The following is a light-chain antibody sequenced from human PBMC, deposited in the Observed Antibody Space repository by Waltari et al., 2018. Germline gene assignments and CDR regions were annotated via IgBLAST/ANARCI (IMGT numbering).Light chain of an antibody. V-gene: IGLV3-21*04. J-gene: IGLJ2*01. CDR1: NIGSKS. Sequence: SYVLTQPPSVSVAPGKTARITCGGTNIGSKSVHWYQQKPGQAPVLVIYDDSDRPSGIPERFSGSNSGNTATLTISRVEAGDEADYYCQVWDSSSDHLRVVFGGGTKLTVL. CDR3: QVWDSSSDHLRVV. CDR2: DDS.